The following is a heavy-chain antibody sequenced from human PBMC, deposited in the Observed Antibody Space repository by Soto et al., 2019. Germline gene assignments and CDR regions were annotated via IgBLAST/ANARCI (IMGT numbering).Heavy chain of an antibody. CDR3: ARDHNYRFDFWSGSGWFDP. CDR1: GFTFSSYA. V-gene: IGHV3-30-3*01. J-gene: IGHJ5*02. CDR2: ISYDGSNK. Sequence: QVQLVESGGGVVQPGRSLRLSCAASGFTFSSYAMHWVRQAPGKGLEWVAVISYDGSNKYYADSVKGRFTISRDNSKNTLYLQMNSLRAEDTAVYYCARDHNYRFDFWSGSGWFDPWGQGTLVTVSS. D-gene: IGHD3-3*01.